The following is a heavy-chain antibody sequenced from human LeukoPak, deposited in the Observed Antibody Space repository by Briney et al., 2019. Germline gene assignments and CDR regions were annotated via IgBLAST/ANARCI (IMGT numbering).Heavy chain of an antibody. CDR3: AREPVKVGARGAFDI. Sequence: PSETLSLTCTVSGGSISSYCWSWIRQPPGKGLEWIGYIYYSGSTNYNPSLKSRVTISVDTSKNQFSLKLSSVTAADTAVYYCAREPVKVGARGAFDIWGQGTMVTVSS. CDR2: IYYSGST. D-gene: IGHD1-26*01. CDR1: GGSISSYC. V-gene: IGHV4-59*01. J-gene: IGHJ3*02.